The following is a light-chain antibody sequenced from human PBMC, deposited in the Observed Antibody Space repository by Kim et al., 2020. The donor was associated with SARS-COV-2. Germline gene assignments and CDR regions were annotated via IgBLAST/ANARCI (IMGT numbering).Light chain of an antibody. Sequence: QAVVTQEPSLTVFPGGTVTLTCASSTGAVTSASYPTWFQQRPAQAPRSLIYGTSNKHSWTPARFSGSLLGGKAALTLSGVQPEDEAEYYCLLYYGGAYVFGTGTKVTVL. CDR1: TGAVTSASY. J-gene: IGLJ1*01. CDR3: LLYYGGAYV. CDR2: GTS. V-gene: IGLV7-43*01.